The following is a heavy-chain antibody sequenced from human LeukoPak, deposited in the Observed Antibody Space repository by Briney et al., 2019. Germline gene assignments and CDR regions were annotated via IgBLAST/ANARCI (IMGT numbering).Heavy chain of an antibody. V-gene: IGHV3-30-3*01. D-gene: IGHD3-22*01. CDR1: GFTFNSYA. CDR3: AKDESSGYYFFDH. CDR2: ISYDGSNK. J-gene: IGHJ4*02. Sequence: PGGSLRLSCAASGFTFNSYAFHWVRQAPGKGLEWVAVISYDGSNKYYADSVKGRFTISRDNSKNTLYLQMNSLRADDTAVYYCAKDESSGYYFFDHWGQGTLVTVSS.